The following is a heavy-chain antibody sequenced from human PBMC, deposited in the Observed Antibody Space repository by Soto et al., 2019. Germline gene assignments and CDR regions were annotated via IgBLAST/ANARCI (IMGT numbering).Heavy chain of an antibody. V-gene: IGHV1-18*04. CDR1: GYKFTTYG. J-gene: IGHJ6*02. D-gene: IGHD7-27*01. CDR2: ISTYNGNT. Sequence: QVQLLQSGAEVKKPGASVKVSCKASGYKFTTYGITWVRQAPGQGLEWLGGISTYNGNTDYAQNLQDRVTMTTETSTSTAYLEVRRLTADDTDVYFCARGLGTNGLDVWGQGTTVTVSS. CDR3: ARGLGTNGLDV.